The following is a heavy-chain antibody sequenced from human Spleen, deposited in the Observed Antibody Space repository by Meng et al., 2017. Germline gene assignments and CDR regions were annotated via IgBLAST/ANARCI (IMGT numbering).Heavy chain of an antibody. V-gene: IGHV3-15*01. Sequence: EVQLLESGGGLVQPGGSLRLACAASGFTFSNAWLGWDHQAPGKGLDWGGHLKCERVVELTDDAAPVKGRFTNAREGSENMVFLQMNSLKTEDTAVYFCAWDDTAKFDYWGQGTLVTVSS. J-gene: IGHJ4*02. CDR2: LKCERVVELT. D-gene: IGHD5-18*01. CDR1: GFTFSNAW. CDR3: AWDDTAKFDY.